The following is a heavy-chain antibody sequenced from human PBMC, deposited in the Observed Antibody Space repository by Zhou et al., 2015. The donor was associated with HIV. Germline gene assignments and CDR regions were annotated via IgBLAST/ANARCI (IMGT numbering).Heavy chain of an antibody. CDR3: ARDRVTSGGSYYFDD. Sequence: QVQLVQSGAEVKKPGASVKVSCKASGYTFISYDINWVRQAPGQGLEWMGGIIPIFGITNYAQKFQGRVTVTADTSTSTAYIELTALTSDDTAVYYCARDRVTSGGSYYFDDWGQGTLVTVSS. CDR2: IIPIFGIT. J-gene: IGHJ4*02. V-gene: IGHV1-69*17. CDR1: GYTFISYD. D-gene: IGHD3-16*01.